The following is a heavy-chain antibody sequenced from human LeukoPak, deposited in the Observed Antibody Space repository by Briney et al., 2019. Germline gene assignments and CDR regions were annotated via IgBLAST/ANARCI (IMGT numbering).Heavy chain of an antibody. CDR2: IYYSGST. J-gene: IGHJ5*02. V-gene: IGHV4-59*01. Sequence: PSETLSLTCTVSGGSISSYYWSWIRQPSGKGLEWIGYIYYSGSTNYNPSLKSRVTISVDTSKNQFSLKLSSVTAADTAVYYCARSYDFWSGYYGWFDPWGQGTLATVSS. CDR3: ARSYDFWSGYYGWFDP. D-gene: IGHD3-3*01. CDR1: GGSISSYY.